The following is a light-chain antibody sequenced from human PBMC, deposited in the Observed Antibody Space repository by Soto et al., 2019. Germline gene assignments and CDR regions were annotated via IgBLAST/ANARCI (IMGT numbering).Light chain of an antibody. J-gene: IGKJ1*01. Sequence: EIVVTQSPDTLYLSTGERATLPCRASQSVNNNYLAWYQQKPGQAPRLLIYDASSRATGIPDNFSGSGSGTDFTLTISRLEPEDFAVYYCQLYDVSRTFGQGTKVDIK. CDR3: QLYDVSRT. CDR1: QSVNNNY. V-gene: IGKV3-20*01. CDR2: DAS.